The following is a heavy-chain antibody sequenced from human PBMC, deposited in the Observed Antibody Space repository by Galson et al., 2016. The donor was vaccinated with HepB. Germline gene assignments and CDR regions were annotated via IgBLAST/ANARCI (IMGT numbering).Heavy chain of an antibody. CDR1: GYSFPYYW. J-gene: IGHJ6*02. CDR2: IYPGDSEI. V-gene: IGHV5-51*01. CDR3: AGQYNFWSGYSESYYGMDV. Sequence: AGESLKISCKASGYSFPYYWIGWVRQKPGKGLEWMGIIYPGDSEIRYSPSFQGQVTMSVDKSISTAFLQWSSLKASDTAMYYCAGQYNFWSGYSESYYGMDVWGQGTTVTVSS. D-gene: IGHD3-3*01.